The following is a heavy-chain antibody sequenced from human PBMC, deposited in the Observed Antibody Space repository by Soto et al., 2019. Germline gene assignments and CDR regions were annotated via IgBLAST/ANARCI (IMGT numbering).Heavy chain of an antibody. CDR2: IYSGGST. Sequence: EVQLVESGGGLVQPGGSLRLSCAASGFTVSSNYMSWVRQAPGKGLEWVSVIYSGGSTYYADSVKGRFTISRDNSKNTLYLQMNSLRAEDKAVYYCARGNGRVGASYYYYYYMDVWGKGTTVTVSS. V-gene: IGHV3-66*01. J-gene: IGHJ6*03. CDR1: GFTVSSNY. D-gene: IGHD1-26*01. CDR3: ARGNGRVGASYYYYYYMDV.